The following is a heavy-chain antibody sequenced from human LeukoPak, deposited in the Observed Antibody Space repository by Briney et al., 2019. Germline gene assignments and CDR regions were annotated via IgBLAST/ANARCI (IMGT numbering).Heavy chain of an antibody. D-gene: IGHD2-15*01. V-gene: IGHV1-2*02. J-gene: IGHJ4*02. Sequence: ASVKVSCKASGYTFTAYYMHWVRQAPGQGPEWMGWINPDTGDTKYAQKFQGRVTMTRDTTISTAYLELSRLTSDDAAVYYCASYPRYVSTPPFDYWGQGTLVTVSS. CDR1: GYTFTAYY. CDR2: INPDTGDT. CDR3: ASYPRYVSTPPFDY.